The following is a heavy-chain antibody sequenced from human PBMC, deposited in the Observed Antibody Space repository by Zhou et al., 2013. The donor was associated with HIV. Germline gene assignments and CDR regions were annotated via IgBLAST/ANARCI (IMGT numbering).Heavy chain of an antibody. J-gene: IGHJ5*02. CDR3: ARGDRYYEILTGYSSNWFDP. D-gene: IGHD3-9*01. Sequence: QLQLVQSGTEMKNPGASMRVSCEASGYPFTEYNLHWVRQVPGQGLEWMGHINPNSGGAKYAQNFQGRVTMTRDTSVNTAFLELRGLRPDDTAVYFCARGDRYYEILTGYSSNWFDPWGQGTLITVSP. V-gene: IGHV1-2*06. CDR2: INPNSGGA. CDR1: GYPFTEYN.